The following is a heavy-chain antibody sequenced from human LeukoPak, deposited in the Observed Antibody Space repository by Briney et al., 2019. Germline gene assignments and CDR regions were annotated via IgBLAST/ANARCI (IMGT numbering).Heavy chain of an antibody. CDR3: ARDGFGPDDY. CDR1: GGSISSYY. V-gene: IGHV4-59*01. J-gene: IGHJ4*02. Sequence: PETLSLTCTVSGGSISSYYWSWIRQPPGKGLEWIGYIYYSGSTNYNPSLKSRVTISVDTSKNQFSLKLSSVTAADTAVYYCARDGFGPDDYWGQGTLVTVSS. CDR2: IYYSGST. D-gene: IGHD3-10*01.